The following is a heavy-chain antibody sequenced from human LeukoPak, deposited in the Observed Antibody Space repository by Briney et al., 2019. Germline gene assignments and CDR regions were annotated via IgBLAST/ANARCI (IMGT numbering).Heavy chain of an antibody. V-gene: IGHV4-59*01. D-gene: IGHD2-21*02. CDR2: IFYSGTT. Sequence: SETLSLTCTVSGGSIGSYYWSWIRQPPGKGLEWIGYIFYSGTTSYNPSLKSRVTMSVDTSKSHFSLKLSSVTATDTAVYYCARANVVTAIDYWGQGTLVTVSS. CDR1: GGSIGSYY. J-gene: IGHJ4*02. CDR3: ARANVVTAIDY.